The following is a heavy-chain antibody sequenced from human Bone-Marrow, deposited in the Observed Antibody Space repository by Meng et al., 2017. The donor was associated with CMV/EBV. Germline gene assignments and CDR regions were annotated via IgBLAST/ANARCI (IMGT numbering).Heavy chain of an antibody. CDR3: AHRLGGNNWNTGHFDY. Sequence: FSLSPSGVGVGWIRQPPGKALEWLALIYWDDDKRYSPSLRSRLTITKDTSKNQVVLTMTNMDPVDTGTYYCAHRLGGNNWNTGHFDYWGQGTLVTVSS. V-gene: IGHV2-5*02. CDR2: IYWDDDK. J-gene: IGHJ4*02. CDR1: FSLSPSGVG. D-gene: IGHD1/OR15-1a*01.